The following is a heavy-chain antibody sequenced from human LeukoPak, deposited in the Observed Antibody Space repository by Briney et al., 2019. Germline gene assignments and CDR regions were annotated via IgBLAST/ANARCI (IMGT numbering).Heavy chain of an antibody. CDR1: GFTFSSYA. V-gene: IGHV3-23*01. Sequence: PGGSLRLSCAASGFTFSSYAMSWVRQAPGKGLEWASAISGSGGSTYYADSVKGRFTISRDNSKNTLYLQMNSLRAEDTAVYYCAKRWFGESAFDIWGQGTMVTVSS. J-gene: IGHJ3*02. CDR2: ISGSGGST. D-gene: IGHD3-10*01. CDR3: AKRWFGESAFDI.